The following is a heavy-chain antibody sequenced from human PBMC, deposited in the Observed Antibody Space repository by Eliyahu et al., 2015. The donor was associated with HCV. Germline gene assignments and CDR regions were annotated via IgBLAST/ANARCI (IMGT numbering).Heavy chain of an antibody. CDR3: AREGERD. CDR1: GFTVSSNX. Sequence: EVQLVESGGGLIQPGGSLXLSCXAXGFTVSSNXMXWVRXAPGKGLGWVSVIYSGGSTYYADSVKGRFTISRDNSKNTLYLQMNSLRAEDTAVYYCAREGERDWGQGTLVTVSS. V-gene: IGHV3-53*01. CDR2: IYSGGST. D-gene: IGHD1-26*01. J-gene: IGHJ4*02.